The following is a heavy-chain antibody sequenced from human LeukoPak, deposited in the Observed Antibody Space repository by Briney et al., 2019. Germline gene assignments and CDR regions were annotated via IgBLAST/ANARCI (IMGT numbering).Heavy chain of an antibody. Sequence: GGSLRLSCAASGFTFSSYSMNWVRQAPGKGLEWVSSISSSSSYIYYADSVKGRFTISRDNAKNSLYLQMNSLRAEDMALYYCAKGIGYCSGGSCYSTAHDAFDIWGLETMVTVSS. V-gene: IGHV3-21*04. D-gene: IGHD2-15*01. CDR2: ISSSSSYI. CDR1: GFTFSSYS. J-gene: IGHJ3*02. CDR3: AKGIGYCSGGSCYSTAHDAFDI.